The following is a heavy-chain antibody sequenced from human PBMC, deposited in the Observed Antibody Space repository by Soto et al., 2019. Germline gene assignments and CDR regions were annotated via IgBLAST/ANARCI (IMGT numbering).Heavy chain of an antibody. D-gene: IGHD3-16*02. CDR2: IIPIFGTA. Sequence: QVQLVQSGAEVKKPGSSVKVSCKASGGTFSSYAISWVRQAPGQGLEWMGGIIPIFGTANYAQKFQGRVTITADESTSTAYMELSSLRSEDTAGYYCARPRRISPDGYVWGSYRYRDAFDIWGQGTMVTVSS. V-gene: IGHV1-69*12. J-gene: IGHJ3*02. CDR3: ARPRRISPDGYVWGSYRYRDAFDI. CDR1: GGTFSSYA.